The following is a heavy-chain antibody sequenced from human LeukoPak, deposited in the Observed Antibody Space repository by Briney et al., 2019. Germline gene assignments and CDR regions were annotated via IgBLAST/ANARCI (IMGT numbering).Heavy chain of an antibody. D-gene: IGHD3-9*01. CDR1: GFSFSKYW. CDR2: IKEDGTYT. Sequence: PGGSLRLSCAASGFSFSKYWMHWVRQTPGEGLVWVSRIKEDGTYTSYADSVKGRFTISRDNARNTVFLQMNSLRAEDTAVYYCARDFDMGITPGDDFDFWAREPWSPSPQ. CDR3: ARDFDMGITPGDDFDF. J-gene: IGHJ4*02. V-gene: IGHV3-74*01.